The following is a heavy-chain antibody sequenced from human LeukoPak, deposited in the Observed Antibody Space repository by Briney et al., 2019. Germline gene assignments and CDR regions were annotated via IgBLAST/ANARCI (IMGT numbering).Heavy chain of an antibody. CDR2: INWNGGST. CDR1: GFTVDDYG. Sequence: GGSLRLSCAASGFTVDDYGMSWVRQAPGKGLEWVSGINWNGGSTGYADSVKGRFTISRDNTKNSLYLQMNSLRAEDTALYYCAREVVTGTILIGYYYYYLDVWGKGTTVTVSS. CDR3: AREVVTGTILIGYYYYYLDV. D-gene: IGHD1-7*01. V-gene: IGHV3-20*04. J-gene: IGHJ6*03.